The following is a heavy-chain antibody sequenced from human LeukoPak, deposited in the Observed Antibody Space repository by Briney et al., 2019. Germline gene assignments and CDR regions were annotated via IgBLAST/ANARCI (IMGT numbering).Heavy chain of an antibody. CDR3: ARGRTTVTTGRYYYGMDV. D-gene: IGHD4-11*01. CDR1: GYTFTIYD. J-gene: IGHJ6*02. Sequence: EASVKVSFTASGYTFTIYDINWVRQATGQGLEWMGWMNPNSGNTGYAQKFQGRVTMTRDTSISTAYMELSSLRSEDTAVYYCARGRTTVTTGRYYYGMDVWGQGTTVTVSS. CDR2: MNPNSGNT. V-gene: IGHV1-8*01.